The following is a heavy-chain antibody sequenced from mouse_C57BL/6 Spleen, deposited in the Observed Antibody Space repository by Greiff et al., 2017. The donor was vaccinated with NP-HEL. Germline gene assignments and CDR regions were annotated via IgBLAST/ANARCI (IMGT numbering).Heavy chain of an antibody. CDR3: ARNKRYYYGSRGDYFDY. J-gene: IGHJ2*01. V-gene: IGHV1-18*01. D-gene: IGHD1-1*01. CDR2: INPNNGGT. Sequence: VQLKESGPELVKPGASVKIPCKASGYTFTDYNMDWVKQSHGKSLEWIGDINPNNGGTIYNQKFKGKATLTVDKSSSTAYMELRSLTSEDTAVYYCARNKRYYYGSRGDYFDYWGQGTTLTVSS. CDR1: GYTFTDYN.